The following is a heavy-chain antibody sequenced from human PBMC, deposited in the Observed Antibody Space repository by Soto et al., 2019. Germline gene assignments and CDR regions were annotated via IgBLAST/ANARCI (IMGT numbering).Heavy chain of an antibody. CDR3: AKKESGAAAGTFYYYGMDV. V-gene: IGHV3-30*18. CDR2: ISYDGSNK. D-gene: IGHD6-13*01. J-gene: IGHJ6*02. CDR1: GFTFSSYG. Sequence: GESLKISCAASGFTFSSYGMHWVRQAPGKGLEWVAVISYDGSNKYYADSVKGRFTISRDNSKNTLYLQMNSLRAEDTAVYYCAKKESGAAAGTFYYYGMDVWGQGTTVTVSS.